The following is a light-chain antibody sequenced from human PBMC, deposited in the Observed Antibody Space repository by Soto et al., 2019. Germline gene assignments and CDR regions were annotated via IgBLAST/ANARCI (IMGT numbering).Light chain of an antibody. Sequence: QSALTQPRSVSGSPGQSVTISCTGTSSDVGGSNHVSWYQHHPGKAPKLMIYDVTKRPPGVPDRFSASRSDNTAFLTISGLQADDEVDYYCCSYAGSPYVFGTGTKVTVL. V-gene: IGLV2-11*01. CDR1: SSDVGGSNH. J-gene: IGLJ1*01. CDR3: CSYAGSPYV. CDR2: DVT.